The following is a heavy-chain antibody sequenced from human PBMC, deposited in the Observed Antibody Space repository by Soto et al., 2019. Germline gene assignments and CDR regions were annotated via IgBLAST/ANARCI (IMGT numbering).Heavy chain of an antibody. D-gene: IGHD2-2*01. CDR1: DYTFTSFG. CDR3: ARDESTAAIH. Sequence: QVQLVQSGAEVKKPGDSVKVSCKASDYTFTSFGITWVRQAPGQGLEWMGWISVNNGNTNYAQKFQGRVTMTTDTSTNPAYMELSRLRSDDTAVYYCARDESTAAIHWGQGTLVTVSS. V-gene: IGHV1-18*01. J-gene: IGHJ4*02. CDR2: ISVNNGNT.